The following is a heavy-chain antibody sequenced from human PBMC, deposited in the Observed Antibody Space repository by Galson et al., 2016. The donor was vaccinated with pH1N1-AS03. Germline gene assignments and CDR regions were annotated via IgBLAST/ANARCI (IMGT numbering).Heavy chain of an antibody. Sequence: VKVSCKAPGYIFTDYYLHWVRPAPGQGLEWMGRINPDSGATSYAQKFEGRVTMTRDTYTNTAYMTLSRLRPDDTAVYFCARDYCSGGSCYWLGVRGGMDVWGQGTTVTVSS. D-gene: IGHD2-15*01. V-gene: IGHV1-2*06. CDR3: ARDYCSGGSCYWLGVRGGMDV. CDR1: GYIFTDYY. J-gene: IGHJ6*02. CDR2: INPDSGAT.